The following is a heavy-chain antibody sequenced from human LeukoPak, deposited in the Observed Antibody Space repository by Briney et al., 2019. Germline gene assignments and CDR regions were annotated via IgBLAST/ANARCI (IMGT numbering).Heavy chain of an antibody. CDR3: ARGRSYNYDYALDY. CDR2: ISGSGATT. D-gene: IGHD5-18*01. V-gene: IGHV3-23*01. CDR1: GFTFDSFG. Sequence: GGSLRLSCSASGFTFDSFGMNWVRQAPGKKPEWVSGISGSGATTNYADSVKGRFTISRDNSKNTLYLQMNSLRAEDMAVYFCARGRSYNYDYALDYWGQGALVTASS. J-gene: IGHJ4*02.